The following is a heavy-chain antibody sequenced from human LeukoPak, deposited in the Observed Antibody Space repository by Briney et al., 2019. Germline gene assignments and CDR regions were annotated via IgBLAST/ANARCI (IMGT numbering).Heavy chain of an antibody. CDR3: AISSPVATVGY. CDR1: GFTFSSYW. J-gene: IGHJ4*02. CDR2: IIQDGSET. V-gene: IGHV3-7*01. D-gene: IGHD4-23*01. Sequence: PGGSLRLSCTDSGFTFSSYWISWVRQAPGKGLEWVANIIQDGSETYYVDSVRGRFTISRDNSKNSLYLQMNSLRAEDTAVYYCAISSPVATVGYWGQGTLVTVSS.